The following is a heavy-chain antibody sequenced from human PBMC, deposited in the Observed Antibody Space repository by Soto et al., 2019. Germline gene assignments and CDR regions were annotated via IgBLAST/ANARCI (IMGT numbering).Heavy chain of an antibody. CDR2: ISDSGGST. V-gene: IGHV3-23*01. CDR1: GFTFSTYA. D-gene: IGHD3-10*01. J-gene: IGHJ4*02. Sequence: EVHLLESGGGLVQPGGSLRLSCAASGFTFSTYAMSWVRQAPGKGLEWVSTISDSGGSTYYAASVKGRFTISRYNSKNTLYLLMNSLSAEDTALYYCAKVHGSGTYYNFPDYWGQGTLVTVSS. CDR3: AKVHGSGTYYNFPDY.